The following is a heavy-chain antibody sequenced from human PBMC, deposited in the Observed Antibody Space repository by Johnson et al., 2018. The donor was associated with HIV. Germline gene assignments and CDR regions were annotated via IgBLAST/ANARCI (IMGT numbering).Heavy chain of an antibody. D-gene: IGHD3-10*01. CDR2: IRGGGSST. J-gene: IGHJ3*02. V-gene: IGHV3-53*01. CDR3: ASEVRGVLDI. Sequence: VQLVESGGGLIQPGGSLRLSCAASGFTVSSNYMSWVRQAPGKGLEWVSAIRGGGSSTFYTDSVKGRFTISRDNSKNTLYLQMNSMRVEDTAVYYCASEVRGVLDIWGQGTMVTVSS. CDR1: GFTVSSNY.